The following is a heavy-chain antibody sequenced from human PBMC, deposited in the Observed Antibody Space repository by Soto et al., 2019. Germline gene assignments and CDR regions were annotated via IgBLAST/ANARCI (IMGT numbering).Heavy chain of an antibody. CDR3: AKGMVRGVMRSRGGYGMDD. CDR1: GFTFDDYA. J-gene: IGHJ6*02. Sequence: PGGSLRLSCAASGFTFDDYAMHWVRQAPGKGLEWVSGISWSSGSIGYADSVKGRFTISRDNAKNSLYLQMNSLRAEDPALYYCAKGMVRGVMRSRGGYGMDDWGQGTTVTVSS. D-gene: IGHD3-10*01. V-gene: IGHV3-9*01. CDR2: ISWSSGSI.